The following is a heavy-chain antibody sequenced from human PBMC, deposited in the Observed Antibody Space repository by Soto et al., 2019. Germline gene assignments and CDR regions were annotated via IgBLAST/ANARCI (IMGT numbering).Heavy chain of an antibody. D-gene: IGHD1-1*01. CDR2: IYYSGST. CDR1: GVSISSGDYY. CDR3: ASFPHDYWNPSGYYGMDV. V-gene: IGHV4-30-4*01. Sequence: QVQLQESSTGLVKPSQTLSLTCTVSGVSISSGDYYWSWIRQPPGKGLEWIGYIYYSGSTYYNPSLKRRVTISVDTSKNQFSRKLSSVTAADTAVYYCASFPHDYWNPSGYYGMDVWGQGTTVTVSS. J-gene: IGHJ6*02.